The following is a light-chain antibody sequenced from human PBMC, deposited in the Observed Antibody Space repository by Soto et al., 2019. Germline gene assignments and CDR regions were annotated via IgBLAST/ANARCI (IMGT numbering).Light chain of an antibody. J-gene: IGKJ1*01. CDR1: QSISAW. CDR3: KQYNDNTWT. Sequence: DIQMTQSPSTLSAYGGDRVSINCRASQSISAWLDWYQQKPGKSPRLLIYKASTLEIGVPSRFSGSGSGTEFTLNISSQQNDDGAIYYCKQYNDNTWTFGQGTQL. CDR2: KAS. V-gene: IGKV1-5*03.